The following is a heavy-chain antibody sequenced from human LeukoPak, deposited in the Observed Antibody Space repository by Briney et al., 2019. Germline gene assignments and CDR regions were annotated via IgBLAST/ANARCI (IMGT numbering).Heavy chain of an antibody. CDR2: IYTGDSDNSDT. Sequence: GESLKISCRGSGYQFSNHWIGWVRQMPGKGLEWMGIIYTGDSDNSDTRYSPSFLGQVTISLNKSISTTYLQWNSLKASDTAMYYCARGYCGGDCYPDYWGQGTLVTVSS. CDR3: ARGYCGGDCYPDY. V-gene: IGHV5-51*06. D-gene: IGHD2-21*01. CDR1: GYQFSNHW. J-gene: IGHJ4*02.